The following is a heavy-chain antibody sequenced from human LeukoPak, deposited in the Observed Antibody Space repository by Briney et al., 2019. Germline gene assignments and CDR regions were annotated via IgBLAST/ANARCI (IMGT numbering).Heavy chain of an antibody. Sequence: GGALRLSCAASGFTFSSYIFNWVRQAPGKGLEWVSSINTVSSYIYYADSVRGLFTISRDNAENSLWLQMHSLRAEDSAVYYCARLRRNSDRSGFYYYYDNWGQGTLVAVS. J-gene: IGHJ4*02. V-gene: IGHV3-21*01. D-gene: IGHD3-22*01. CDR2: INTVSSYI. CDR3: ARLRRNSDRSGFYYYYDN. CDR1: GFTFSSYI.